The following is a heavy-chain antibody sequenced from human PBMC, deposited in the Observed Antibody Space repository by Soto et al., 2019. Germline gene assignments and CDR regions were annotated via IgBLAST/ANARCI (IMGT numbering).Heavy chain of an antibody. J-gene: IGHJ4*02. Sequence: PGGSLRLSCATSGFTFTDYYMTWIRQAPGKGLEWLSYISTSGSTIFYADSVKGRFTISRDNAKNSLYLQMNSLRPEDTALYFCAAFKFRPIWSDSRGQGTLLTVSS. CDR1: GFTFTDYY. CDR3: AAFKFRPIWSDS. D-gene: IGHD2-21*02. CDR2: ISTSGSTI. V-gene: IGHV3-11*01.